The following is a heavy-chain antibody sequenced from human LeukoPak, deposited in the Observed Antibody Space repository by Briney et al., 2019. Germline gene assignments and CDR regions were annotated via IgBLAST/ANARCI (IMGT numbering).Heavy chain of an antibody. CDR1: GFTVSTNY. CDR3: ARTYYYNIGGPD. CDR2: IYSGGTK. J-gene: IGHJ4*02. Sequence: GGALRLSCAASGFTVSTNYLSWVRQAPGKGLEWVSFIYSGGTKQYANSVKGTFSLSRDNSKNPLYLQMNRLRVEDTAVYYCARTYYYNIGGPDWGQGTLVT. D-gene: IGHD3-22*01. V-gene: IGHV3-66*01.